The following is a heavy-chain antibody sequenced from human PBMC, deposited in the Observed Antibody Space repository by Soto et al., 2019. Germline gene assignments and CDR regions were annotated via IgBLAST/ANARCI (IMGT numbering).Heavy chain of an antibody. Sequence: PGGSLRLSCAASGFTFSSYAMSWVRQAPGKGLEWVSAISGSGGSTYYADSVKGRFTISRDNSKNTLYLQMNSLRAEDTAVYYCAKDENYGDYAFGVDYWGQGTLVTVSS. CDR2: ISGSGGST. D-gene: IGHD4-17*01. CDR1: GFTFSSYA. CDR3: AKDENYGDYAFGVDY. V-gene: IGHV3-23*01. J-gene: IGHJ4*02.